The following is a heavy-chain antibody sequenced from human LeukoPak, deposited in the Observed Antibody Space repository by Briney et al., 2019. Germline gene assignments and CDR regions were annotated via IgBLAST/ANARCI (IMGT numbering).Heavy chain of an antibody. CDR2: ISGSGGST. Sequence: GGSLRLSCAASGFTFSSYAMSWVRQAPGKGLEWVSAISGSGGSTYYADSVKGRFTISRDNSKNTLYLQMNSLRAEDTAVYYCAKDRIAVAEVNYYYYYYGMDVWGQGTTVTVSS. CDR3: AKDRIAVAEVNYYYYYYGMDV. D-gene: IGHD6-19*01. J-gene: IGHJ6*02. V-gene: IGHV3-23*01. CDR1: GFTFSSYA.